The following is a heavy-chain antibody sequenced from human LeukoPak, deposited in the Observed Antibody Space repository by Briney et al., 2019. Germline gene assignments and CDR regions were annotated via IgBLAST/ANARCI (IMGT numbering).Heavy chain of an antibody. CDR1: GYTFTSYG. Sequence: GASVKVSCKASGYTFTSYGISWVRQAPGQGLEWMGWISAYNGNTNYAQKLQGRVTMTTDTSTSTAYMELRSLRSDDTAVYYCARANYPHIAAAGTPPPGYWGQGTLVTVSS. CDR2: ISAYNGNT. J-gene: IGHJ4*02. D-gene: IGHD6-13*01. V-gene: IGHV1-18*01. CDR3: ARANYPHIAAAGTPPPGY.